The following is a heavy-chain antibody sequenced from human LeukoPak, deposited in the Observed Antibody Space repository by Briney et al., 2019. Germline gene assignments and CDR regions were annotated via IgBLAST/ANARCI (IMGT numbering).Heavy chain of an antibody. D-gene: IGHD5-18*01. CDR2: TYRGGTT. CDR3: AREKRGYSYGYCLDY. J-gene: IGHJ4*02. CDR1: GFTVSSNY. V-gene: IGHV3-53*01. Sequence: GGSLRLSCAASGFTVSSNYINWVRQAPGKGLEWVSVTYRGGTTYYADSVKGRFIISRDNSKNTLYLQMNSLRAEDTAVYYCAREKRGYSYGYCLDYWGQGTLVTVSS.